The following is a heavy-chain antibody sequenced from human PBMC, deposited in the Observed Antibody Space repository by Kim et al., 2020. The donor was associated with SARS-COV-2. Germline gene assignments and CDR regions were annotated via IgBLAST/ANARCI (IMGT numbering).Heavy chain of an antibody. D-gene: IGHD3-10*01. V-gene: IGHV1-3*01. CDR1: GYTFTSYA. J-gene: IGHJ4*02. Sequence: ASVKVSCKASGYTFTSYAMHWVRQAPGQRLEWMGWINAGNGNTKYSQKFQGRVTITRDTSASTAYMELSSLRSEDTAVYYCARPSTNMVRGVYFDYWGQGTLVTVSS. CDR3: ARPSTNMVRGVYFDY. CDR2: INAGNGNT.